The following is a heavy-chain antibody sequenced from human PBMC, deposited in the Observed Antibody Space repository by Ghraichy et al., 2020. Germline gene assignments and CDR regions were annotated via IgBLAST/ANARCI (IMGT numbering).Heavy chain of an antibody. J-gene: IGHJ5*02. CDR1: GFTFSANW. V-gene: IGHV3-7*01. D-gene: IGHD3-10*01. CDR3: ARDSGVGGP. Sequence: LSLTCAASGFTFSANWMSWVRQAPGKGLEWVAHINQDESQRNYVDSVRGRFTVSRDYAKNSVYLQMDSLRVEDTAVYYCARDSGVGGPWGQGTLVTVSS. CDR2: INQDESQR.